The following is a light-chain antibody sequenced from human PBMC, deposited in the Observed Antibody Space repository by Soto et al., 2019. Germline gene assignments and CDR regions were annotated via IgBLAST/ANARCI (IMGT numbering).Light chain of an antibody. Sequence: QSVLTQPPSASETPGRRVTISCSGGSSNIGSNSVNWYQHLPGTAPKLLIYSDTQRPSGVPDRFSGSKTGTSASLAIRGPQSEDEADYYCATWDDSLSGWLFGGGTKVTVL. V-gene: IGLV1-44*01. J-gene: IGLJ3*02. CDR2: SDT. CDR1: SSNIGSNS. CDR3: ATWDDSLSGWL.